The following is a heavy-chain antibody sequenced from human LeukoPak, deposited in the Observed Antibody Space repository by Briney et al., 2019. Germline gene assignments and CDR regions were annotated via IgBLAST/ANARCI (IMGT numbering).Heavy chain of an antibody. CDR3: ARGYYSSSRIDY. CDR1: GFPFSNYW. J-gene: IGHJ4*02. D-gene: IGHD6-13*01. Sequence: PGGSLRLSCAASGFPFSNYWMHWVRQAPGKGLVWVSRVNSDGSTTNYADSVKGRFTISRDNAENTPYMRMNSLRPEDTAVNYCARGYYSSSRIDYWGQGTLVTVSS. CDR2: VNSDGSTT. V-gene: IGHV3-74*01.